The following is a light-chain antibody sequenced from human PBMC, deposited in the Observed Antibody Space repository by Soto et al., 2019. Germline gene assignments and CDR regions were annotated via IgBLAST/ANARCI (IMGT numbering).Light chain of an antibody. CDR1: QSISSW. Sequence: DIQMTQSPSTLSASVGDRVTITCRASQSISSWLAWYQQKAGKAPKLLIYKASNLEAGVPSRFSGSVSGTEFTLTIGSLQPDDVATYYYQQYDSYMYTFGPGTKLEIK. J-gene: IGKJ2*01. V-gene: IGKV1-5*03. CDR2: KAS. CDR3: QQYDSYMYT.